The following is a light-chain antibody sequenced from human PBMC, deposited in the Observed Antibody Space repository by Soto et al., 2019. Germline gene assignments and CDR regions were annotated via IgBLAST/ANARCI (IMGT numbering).Light chain of an antibody. CDR1: SSNIGTYT. CDR2: AND. Sequence: QSALTQPPSASGTPGQRVTISCSGSSSNIGTYTVNWYRQLPTTAPKLLIYANDQRPSGVPDRFSGSKSGTSASLAISGLQSEDEADYYCASWDDSLNGPVSGTGTNLTVL. J-gene: IGLJ1*01. CDR3: ASWDDSLNGPV. V-gene: IGLV1-44*01.